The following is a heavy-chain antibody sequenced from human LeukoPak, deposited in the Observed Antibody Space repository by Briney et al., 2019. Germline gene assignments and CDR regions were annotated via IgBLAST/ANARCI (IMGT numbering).Heavy chain of an antibody. J-gene: IGHJ4*02. V-gene: IGHV4-39*07. D-gene: IGHD4-23*01. Sequence: SETLSLTCTVSGGSISSSSYYWSWIRQPPGKGLEWIGEINHSGSTNYNPSLKSRVTISVDTSKNQFSLKLSSVTAADTAVYYCARSTVVRGAFDYWGQGTLVTVSS. CDR1: GGSISSSSYY. CDR2: INHSGST. CDR3: ARSTVVRGAFDY.